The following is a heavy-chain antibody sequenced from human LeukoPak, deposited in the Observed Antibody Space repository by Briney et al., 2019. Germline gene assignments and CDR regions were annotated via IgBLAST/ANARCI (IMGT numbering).Heavy chain of an antibody. J-gene: IGHJ4*02. V-gene: IGHV3-21*01. CDR3: AREGWTHFDY. CDR2: ISSSSSYI. CDR1: GFTFSSYS. Sequence: GGSLRLSCAASGFTFSSYSMTWVRQAPGKGLEWVSSISSSSSYIYYADSVKGRFTISRDNAKNSLYLQMNSLRAEDTAVYYCAREGWTHFDYWGQGTLVTVSS. D-gene: IGHD6-19*01.